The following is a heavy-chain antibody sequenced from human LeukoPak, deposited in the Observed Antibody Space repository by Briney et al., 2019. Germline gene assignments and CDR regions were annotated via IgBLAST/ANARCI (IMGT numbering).Heavy chain of an antibody. CDR1: GGSISSYY. CDR2: IYHSGST. CDR3: ARDSLIRGRAFDI. J-gene: IGHJ3*02. V-gene: IGHV4-59*12. Sequence: SETLSLTCTVSGGSISSYYWSWIRQPPGKGLEWIGYIYHSGSTYYNPSLKSRVTISVDRSKNQFSLKLSSVTAADTAVYYCARDSLIRGRAFDIWGQGTMVTVSS. D-gene: IGHD3-16*01.